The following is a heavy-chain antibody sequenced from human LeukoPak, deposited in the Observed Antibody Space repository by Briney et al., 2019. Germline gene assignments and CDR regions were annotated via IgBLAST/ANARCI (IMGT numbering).Heavy chain of an antibody. J-gene: IGHJ4*02. CDR1: GGSISSRNW. Sequence: SETLSLTCALSGGSISSRNWWSWVRQPPGKGLEWIGEIFHSGSTNYNPSLKSRVTMSVDKSKNQFSLKMTSVTAADSAVYYCAGDGRGYDRPYYFDYWGQGTLVTVSS. CDR2: IFHSGST. CDR3: AGDGRGYDRPYYFDY. D-gene: IGHD5-12*01. V-gene: IGHV4-4*02.